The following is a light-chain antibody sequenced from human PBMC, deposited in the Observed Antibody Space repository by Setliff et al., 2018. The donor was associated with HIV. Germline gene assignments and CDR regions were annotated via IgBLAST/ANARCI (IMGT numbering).Light chain of an antibody. Sequence: QSALAQPASVSGSPGQSITISCTGTSSDVGGYNSVSWYQHYPGKAPKVMIYGVNNRPSGVSNRFSGSKSGSTASLTISGLQAEDEAGYFCTSYTRDNTITRVFGTGTKVTV. CDR3: TSYTRDNTITRV. V-gene: IGLV2-14*01. CDR1: SSDVGGYNS. CDR2: GVN. J-gene: IGLJ1*01.